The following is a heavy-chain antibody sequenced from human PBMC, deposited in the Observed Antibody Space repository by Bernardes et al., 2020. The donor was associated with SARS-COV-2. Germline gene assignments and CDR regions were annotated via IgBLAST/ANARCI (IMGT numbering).Heavy chain of an antibody. D-gene: IGHD3-16*01. CDR1: GFTFSNYW. CDR2: NDGTRNTI. V-gene: IGHV3-74*01. Sequence: GRSLTPSCAASGFTFSNYWMHWVRQDPGAGLVWVARNDGTRNTINYADSVNGRLTVSRDNAMNTLYLQMNSLRADDTSVYYCVRSAFISGGGYDFDYWGQGTQVTVSS. CDR3: VRSAFISGGGYDFDY. J-gene: IGHJ4*02.